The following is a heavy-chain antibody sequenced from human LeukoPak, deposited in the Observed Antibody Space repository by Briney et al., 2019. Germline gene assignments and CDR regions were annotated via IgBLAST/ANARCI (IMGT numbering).Heavy chain of an antibody. J-gene: IGHJ4*02. CDR3: ARLCSGGSCYQIENY. CDR1: GGSFSGYY. Sequence: SETLSLTCAVYGGSFSGYYWSWIRQPPGKGLEWIGEINHSGSTNYNPSLKSRVTISVDTSKNQFSLKLSSVTAADTAVYYCARLCSGGSCYQIENYWGQGTLVTVSS. V-gene: IGHV4-34*01. CDR2: INHSGST. D-gene: IGHD2-15*01.